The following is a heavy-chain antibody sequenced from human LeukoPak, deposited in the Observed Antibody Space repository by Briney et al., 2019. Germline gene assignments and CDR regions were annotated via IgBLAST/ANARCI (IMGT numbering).Heavy chain of an antibody. CDR1: GFTFSSYW. V-gene: IGHV3-7*01. CDR2: IKQDGSEK. J-gene: IGHJ6*03. D-gene: IGHD1-26*01. Sequence: GGSLRLSCAASGFTFSSYWMSWVRQAPGKGLEWVANIKQDGSEKYYVDSVKGRFTISRDNAKNSLYLQMNSLRAEDTAVYYCVVFGARHYYYYYMDVWGKGTTVTVSS. CDR3: VVFGARHYYYYYMDV.